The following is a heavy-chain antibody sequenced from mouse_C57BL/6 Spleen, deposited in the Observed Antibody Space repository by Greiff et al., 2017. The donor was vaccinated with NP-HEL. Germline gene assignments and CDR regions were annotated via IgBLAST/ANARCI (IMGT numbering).Heavy chain of an antibody. J-gene: IGHJ4*01. Sequence: VKLMESGPGLVQPSQSLSITCTVSGFSLTSYGVHWVRQSPGKGLEWLGVIWSGGSTDYNAAFIYRLSISKDNSKSQVFFKMNSLQADDTAIYYCARNSNAMDYWGQGTSVTVSS. V-gene: IGHV2-2*01. CDR3: ARNSNAMDY. CDR2: IWSGGST. CDR1: GFSLTSYG.